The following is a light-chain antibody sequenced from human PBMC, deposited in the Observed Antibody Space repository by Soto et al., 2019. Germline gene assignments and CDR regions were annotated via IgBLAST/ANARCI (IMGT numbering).Light chain of an antibody. J-gene: IGKJ1*01. CDR1: QTISSW. Sequence: DIQMTQSPSTLSGSVGDRVTITCRARQTISSWLAWYQQKPGKAPKLLIYKASTLKSGVPSRFSCSESGTEFTLTISSLQPDDVATYYCQHYDSYSEAFGQGTKVDIK. CDR3: QHYDSYSEA. CDR2: KAS. V-gene: IGKV1-5*03.